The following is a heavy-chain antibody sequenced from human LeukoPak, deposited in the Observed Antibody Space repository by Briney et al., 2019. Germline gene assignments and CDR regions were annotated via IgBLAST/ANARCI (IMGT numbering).Heavy chain of an antibody. J-gene: IGHJ3*02. CDR1: GSSFSEYF. CDR2: IKHGGVT. CDR3: ARGPHYYGDYIRWFPDAFHI. V-gene: IGHV4-34*01. D-gene: IGHD4-17*01. Sequence: SETLSLTCGVHGSSFSEYFWHWVRQSPREGLEWIGDIKHGGVTNYNPSLMGRVTISVDTSKNQFSLMLTSVTAADTAVYYCARGPHYYGDYIRWFPDAFHIWGRGTMVSVSS.